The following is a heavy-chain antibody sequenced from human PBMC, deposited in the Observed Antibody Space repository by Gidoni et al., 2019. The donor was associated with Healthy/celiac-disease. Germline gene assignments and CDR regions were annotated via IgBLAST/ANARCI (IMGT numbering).Heavy chain of an antibody. CDR1: GGTFSGYY. CDR2: INHSGST. J-gene: IGHJ5*02. V-gene: IGHV4-34*01. Sequence: QVQLQQWGAGLLKTSEPLSLTCAVYGGTFSGYYWSWLRQPPGKGLEWIGYINHSGSTNYNPSLKSRVTISVDTSKNQFSLKLSSVTAADTAVYYCARGGRWSTVTNNWFDPWGQGTLVTVSS. CDR3: ARGGRWSTVTNNWFDP. D-gene: IGHD4-17*01.